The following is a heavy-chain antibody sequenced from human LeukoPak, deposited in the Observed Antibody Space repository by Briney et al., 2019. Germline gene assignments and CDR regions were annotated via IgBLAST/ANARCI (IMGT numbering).Heavy chain of an antibody. Sequence: GGTLRLSCAASGFTFSSYGMSWVRQAPGKGLEWVSAISGSGGSTYYADSVKGRFTISRDNSKNTLYLQMNSLRAEDTAVYYCAKDYAITMIVVVPRGGAFDIWGQGTMVTVSS. D-gene: IGHD3-22*01. J-gene: IGHJ3*02. CDR1: GFTFSSYG. CDR3: AKDYAITMIVVVPRGGAFDI. V-gene: IGHV3-23*01. CDR2: ISGSGGST.